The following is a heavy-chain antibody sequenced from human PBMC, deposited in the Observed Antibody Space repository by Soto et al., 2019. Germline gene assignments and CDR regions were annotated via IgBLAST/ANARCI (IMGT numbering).Heavy chain of an antibody. Sequence: GGSLRLSCAASGFTFDYYAMHWVRQAPGKGLEGVSGISWNSGSIGYADSVKGRFTISRDNAKNSLYLQMNSLRAEDTALYYCAXDIGGSSSWSTGSAFDIWGLGTMVTVSS. CDR1: GFTFDYYA. CDR2: ISWNSGSI. J-gene: IGHJ3*02. CDR3: AXDIGGSSSWSTGSAFDI. D-gene: IGHD6-13*01. V-gene: IGHV3-9*01.